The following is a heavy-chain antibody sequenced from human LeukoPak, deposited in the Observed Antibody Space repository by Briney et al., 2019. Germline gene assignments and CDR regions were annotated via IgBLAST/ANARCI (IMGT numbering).Heavy chain of an antibody. CDR3: ARSGYDSSGYYYVGDAFDI. J-gene: IGHJ3*02. D-gene: IGHD3-22*01. CDR2: IYYSGST. V-gene: IGHV4-59*01. CDR1: GGSISSYY. Sequence: SETLSLTCTVSGGSISSYYWSWIRQPPGKGLEWIGYIYYSGSTNYNPSLKSRVAISVDTSKNQFSLKLSSVTAADTAVYYCARSGYDSSGYYYVGDAFDIWGQGTMVTVSS.